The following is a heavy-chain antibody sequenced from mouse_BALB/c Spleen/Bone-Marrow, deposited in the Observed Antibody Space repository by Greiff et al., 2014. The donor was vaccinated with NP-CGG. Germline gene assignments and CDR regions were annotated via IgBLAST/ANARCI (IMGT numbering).Heavy chain of an antibody. CDR3: ARHNYGYFAMDY. Sequence: EVKLVESGGDLVKPGGSLKLSCATSGFTFSNYDVSWVRQTPDKRLEWVAIISSGVSYAYYPDSVKGRFTISRDNARNTLYLQMRSLKSEATAMYFGARHNYGYFAMDYWGQGTSVTVSS. CDR1: GFTFSNYD. V-gene: IGHV5-6*02. CDR2: ISSGVSYA. D-gene: IGHD1-1*01. J-gene: IGHJ4*01.